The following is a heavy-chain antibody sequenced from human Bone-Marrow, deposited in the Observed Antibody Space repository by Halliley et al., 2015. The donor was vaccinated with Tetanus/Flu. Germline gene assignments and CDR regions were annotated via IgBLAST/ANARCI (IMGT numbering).Heavy chain of an antibody. CDR3: AAPGLGFFDY. V-gene: IGHV1-46*01. D-gene: IGHD6-19*01. Sequence: QVQLVQSGAEEKKPGASVKVACKASGNTLTNNFMHWVRQAPGQGLEWMGIINPSGNKTTYAQKFQGRLTMTRVTSTRTVYMERSNLRSEDTAVYYCAAPGLGFFDYWGQGTLFTVSP. CDR1: GNTLTNNF. J-gene: IGHJ4*02. CDR2: INPSGNKT.